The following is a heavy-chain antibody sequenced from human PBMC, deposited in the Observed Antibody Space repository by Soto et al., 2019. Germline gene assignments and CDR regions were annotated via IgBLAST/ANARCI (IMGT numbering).Heavy chain of an antibody. D-gene: IGHD3-10*01. CDR1: GFTFSSYS. Sequence: EVQLVESGGGLVKPGGSLRLSCAASGFTFSSYSMNWVRQAPGKGLEWVSSISSSSSYIYYADSVKGRFTISIDNSKNSLYLQLNLLRAEDTALYYLARPVTYYYGSGSYCVFDYWGQGNLVTVAA. CDR3: ARPVTYYYGSGSYCVFDY. J-gene: IGHJ4*02. V-gene: IGHV3-21*01. CDR2: ISSSSSYI.